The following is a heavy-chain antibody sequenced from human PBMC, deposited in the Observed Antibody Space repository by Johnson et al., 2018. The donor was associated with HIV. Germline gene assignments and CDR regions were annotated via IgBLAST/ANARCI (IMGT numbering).Heavy chain of an antibody. CDR1: GFTFSDYY. Sequence: QVQLVESGGGLVKPVGSLRLSCAASGFTFSDYYMSWIRQAPGKGLEWVSYISSSGSTIYYADSVKGRFTISRDNAKNSLYLQMNSLRAEDTAVYYCARAGHYDYVWGSYRHDAFDIWGQGTMVTVSS. CDR2: ISSSGSTI. J-gene: IGHJ3*02. V-gene: IGHV3-11*04. CDR3: ARAGHYDYVWGSYRHDAFDI. D-gene: IGHD3-16*02.